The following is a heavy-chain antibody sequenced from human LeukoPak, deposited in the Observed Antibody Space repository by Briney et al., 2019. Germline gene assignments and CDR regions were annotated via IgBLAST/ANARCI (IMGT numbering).Heavy chain of an antibody. CDR3: ARYCSSTSCSPGIYYFDY. D-gene: IGHD2-2*01. CDR2: IYYSGST. J-gene: IGHJ4*02. Sequence: PSETLSPTCTVSGGSISSGDYYWSWIRQPPGKGLEWIGYIYYSGSTYYNPSLKSRVTISVDTSKNQFSLKLSSVTAADTAVYYCARYCSSTSCSPGIYYFDYWGQGTLVTVSS. V-gene: IGHV4-30-4*01. CDR1: GGSISSGDYY.